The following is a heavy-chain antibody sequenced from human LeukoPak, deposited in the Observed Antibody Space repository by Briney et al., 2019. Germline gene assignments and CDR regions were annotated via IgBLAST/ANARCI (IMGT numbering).Heavy chain of an antibody. Sequence: GGSLRLSCAGSGFTFRRYWMHWVRQTPGKGLVWVSCISGDGSVTRYADSVKGRFTISRDNTRNTLYLQMHSLRVEDMAVYYCATAGGETSRMGFDPWGQGSLVTVSS. D-gene: IGHD4-17*01. CDR2: ISGDGSVT. CDR3: ATAGGETSRMGFDP. CDR1: GFTFRRYW. V-gene: IGHV3-74*01. J-gene: IGHJ5*02.